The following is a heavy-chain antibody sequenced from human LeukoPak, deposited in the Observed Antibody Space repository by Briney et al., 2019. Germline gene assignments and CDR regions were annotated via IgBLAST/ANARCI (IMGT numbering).Heavy chain of an antibody. D-gene: IGHD3-10*01. Sequence: GASVKVSCKVSGYTLTELSMHWVRQAPGKGLEWMGGFDPEDGETIYAQKFQGRVTMTEDTSTDTAYMELSSLRSEDTAVYYCATAYFGGPFKGKYGSGSYYRARAFDIWGQGTKVTVSS. J-gene: IGHJ3*02. V-gene: IGHV1-24*01. CDR1: GYTLTELS. CDR3: ATAYFGGPFKGKYGSGSYYRARAFDI. CDR2: FDPEDGET.